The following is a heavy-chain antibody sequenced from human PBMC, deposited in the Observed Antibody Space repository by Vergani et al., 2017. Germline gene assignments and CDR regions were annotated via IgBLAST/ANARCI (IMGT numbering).Heavy chain of an antibody. J-gene: IGHJ5*02. Sequence: QLQLQESCPGLVKPSETLSLTSTVSCGSISTNSYYWGWRRQPPGRGLGCIGSIYYSGCSYYNPSLKSRVTISVDTSKNQFSLKLSCVTAADTAVYYCARHKALIDWFDRWGEGTLVTVSS. CDR3: ARHKALIDWFDR. V-gene: IGHV4-39*01. CDR2: IYYSGCS. CDR1: CGSISTNSYY.